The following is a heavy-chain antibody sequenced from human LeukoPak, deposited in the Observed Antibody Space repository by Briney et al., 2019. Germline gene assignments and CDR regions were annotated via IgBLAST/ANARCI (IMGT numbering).Heavy chain of an antibody. J-gene: IGHJ3*02. D-gene: IGHD2-2*01. CDR2: IYHSGST. V-gene: IGHV4-4*02. CDR3: AKIETFKFAYQLLSGRKGADAFDI. CDR1: GGSISSSNW. Sequence: PSETLSLTCAVSGGSISSSNWWSWVRQPPGKGLEWIGEIYHSGSTNYNPSLKSRVTISVDKSKNQFSLKLSSVTAADTAVYYCAKIETFKFAYQLLSGRKGADAFDIWGQGTMVTVSS.